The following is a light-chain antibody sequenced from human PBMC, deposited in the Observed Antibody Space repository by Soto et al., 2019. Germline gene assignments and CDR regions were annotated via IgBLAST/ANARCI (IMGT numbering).Light chain of an antibody. V-gene: IGLV1-44*01. J-gene: IGLJ1*01. Sequence: QSVLTQPPSASGTPGQRVTISCSGSSSNIGSNSVNWYQQLPGAAPKLLIYSNNQRPSGVPDRFSGSKSGTSASLAISGLQSEDEADYYCAASDDSLNGREVFGTGTKLTVL. CDR3: AASDDSLNGREV. CDR1: SSNIGSNS. CDR2: SNN.